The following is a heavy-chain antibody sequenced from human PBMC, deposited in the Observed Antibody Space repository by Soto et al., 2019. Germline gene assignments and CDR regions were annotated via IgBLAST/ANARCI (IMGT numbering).Heavy chain of an antibody. V-gene: IGHV3-9*01. Sequence: GGSLRLSCAASGFTFDDYAMHWVRQAPGKGLEWVSGISWNSGSIGYADSVKGRFTISRDNAKNSLYLQMNSLRAEDTALYYCASSPGYSSGSDYWSQGTLVTVSS. D-gene: IGHD6-19*01. J-gene: IGHJ4*02. CDR1: GFTFDDYA. CDR3: ASSPGYSSGSDY. CDR2: ISWNSGSI.